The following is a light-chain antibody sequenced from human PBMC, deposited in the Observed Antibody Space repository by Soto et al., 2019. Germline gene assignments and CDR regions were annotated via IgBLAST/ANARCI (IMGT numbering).Light chain of an antibody. J-gene: IGLJ7*01. Sequence: QSVLTQAPSASGTPGQSVTISCSGSSSNIGNNLDYWYQQVPGTAPKLLIYANSQRPSGVPDRFSGSKSGTSASLAISGLRSEDEADYYCVAWDDSLRCAVFGGGTQLTVL. V-gene: IGLV1-47*01. CDR2: ANS. CDR3: VAWDDSLRCAV. CDR1: SSNIGNNL.